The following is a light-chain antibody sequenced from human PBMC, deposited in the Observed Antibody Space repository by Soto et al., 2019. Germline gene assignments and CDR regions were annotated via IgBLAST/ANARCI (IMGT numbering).Light chain of an antibody. Sequence: LLTQSPATLSLSPGESATLSCRASQTVSSQLAWYQQKPGQAPRLLIYDASKRAIGVPGRFSGSGSGTDFTLTISRLEPEDFAVYYCQQYDNSPITFGQGTRLE. J-gene: IGKJ5*01. V-gene: IGKV3-20*01. CDR1: QTVSSQ. CDR2: DAS. CDR3: QQYDNSPIT.